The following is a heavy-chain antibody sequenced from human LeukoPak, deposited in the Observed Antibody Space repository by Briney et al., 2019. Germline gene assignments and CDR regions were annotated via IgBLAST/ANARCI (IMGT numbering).Heavy chain of an antibody. V-gene: IGHV4-34*01. J-gene: IGHJ4*02. CDR1: GGSFSGYY. Sequence: SETLSLTCAVYGGSFSGYYWSWIRQPPGKGLEWIGEINHSGSTNYNPSLKSRVTISVDTSKNQFSLKLSSVTAADTAVYYCARHVIAVAGTEYFDYWGQGTLVTVSS. CDR3: ARHVIAVAGTEYFDY. CDR2: INHSGST. D-gene: IGHD6-19*01.